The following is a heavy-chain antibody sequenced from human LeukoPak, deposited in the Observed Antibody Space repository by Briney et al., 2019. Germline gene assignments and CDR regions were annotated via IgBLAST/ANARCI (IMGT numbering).Heavy chain of an antibody. D-gene: IGHD3-16*01. V-gene: IGHV3-66*01. J-gene: IGHJ6*02. CDR3: ARYTSSPGEGMDV. CDR2: IYSGGST. Sequence: GGSLRLSCAASGLTVSSNYMSWVRQAPGKGLERVSVIYSGGSTNYADSVKGRFTISRDNSKNTLYLQMNSLRAEDTAVYYCARYTSSPGEGMDVWGQGTTVTVSS. CDR1: GLTVSSNY.